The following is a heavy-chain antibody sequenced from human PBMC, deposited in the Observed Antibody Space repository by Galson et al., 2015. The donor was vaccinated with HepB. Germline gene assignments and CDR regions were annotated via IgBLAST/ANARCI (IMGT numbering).Heavy chain of an antibody. CDR2: INTNTGNP. CDR3: AIPGWSRGGRGGVVDY. Sequence: SVKVSCKASGYTFTSYAMNWVRQAPGQGLEWMGWINTNTGNPTYAQGFTGRFVFSLDTSVSTAYLQISSLKAEDTAVYYCAIPGWSRGGRGGVVDYWGQGTLVTVSS. CDR1: GYTFTSYA. J-gene: IGHJ4*02. V-gene: IGHV7-4-1*02. D-gene: IGHD2-15*01.